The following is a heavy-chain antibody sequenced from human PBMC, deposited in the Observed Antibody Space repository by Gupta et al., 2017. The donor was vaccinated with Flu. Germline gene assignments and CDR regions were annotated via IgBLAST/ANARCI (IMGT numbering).Heavy chain of an antibody. D-gene: IGHD2-8*01. J-gene: IGHJ6*02. V-gene: IGHV1-69*01. Sequence: QGLEWMGGIIPIFGPANYAQKFRGRVTLTADESSSTAYMELRSLTSEDTAVYYCARVSEDLVLKMYAQGAMDVWGQGTTVTVS. CDR3: ARVSEDLVLKMYAQGAMDV. CDR2: IIPIFGPA.